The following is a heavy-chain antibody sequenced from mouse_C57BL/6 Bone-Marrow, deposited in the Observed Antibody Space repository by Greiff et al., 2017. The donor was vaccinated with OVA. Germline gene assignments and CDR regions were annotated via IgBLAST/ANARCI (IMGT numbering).Heavy chain of an antibody. J-gene: IGHJ4*01. D-gene: IGHD2-5*01. CDR3: ASRRDSNYAMDY. CDR1: GYTFTSYW. Sequence: QVQLQKPGAELVRPGSSVKLSCKASGYTFTSYWMHWVKQRPIQGLEWIGNIDPSDSETHYNQKFKDKATLTVDKSSSTAYMQLSSLASEDSAVYYCASRRDSNYAMDYWGQGTSVTVSS. CDR2: IDPSDSET. V-gene: IGHV1-52*01.